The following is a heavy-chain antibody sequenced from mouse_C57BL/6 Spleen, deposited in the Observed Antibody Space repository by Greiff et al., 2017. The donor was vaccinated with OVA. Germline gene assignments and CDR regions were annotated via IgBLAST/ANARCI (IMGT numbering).Heavy chain of an antibody. CDR1: GYSFTGYY. V-gene: IGHV1-42*01. Sequence: VQLQQSGPELVKPGASVKISCKASGYSFTGYYMNWVKQSPEKSLEWIGEINPSTGGTTYNQKFKAKATLTVDKSSSTAYMQLKSLTSEDSAVYYCAREGNWEDYFDYWGQGTTLTVSS. CDR3: AREGNWEDYFDY. D-gene: IGHD4-1*01. CDR2: INPSTGGT. J-gene: IGHJ2*01.